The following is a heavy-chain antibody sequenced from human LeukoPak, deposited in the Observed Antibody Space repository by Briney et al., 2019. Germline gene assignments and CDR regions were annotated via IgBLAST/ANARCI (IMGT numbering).Heavy chain of an antibody. J-gene: IGHJ4*02. D-gene: IGHD3-22*01. V-gene: IGHV3-11*01. CDR3: AREIYYDSSGYYYRYYFDY. Sequence: KSGGSLRLSCAASGFTFSDYYMGWIRQAPGKGLEWVSYISSSGSTIYHADSVKGRFTISRDNAKNSVYLLMNSLRAEDTAVYYCAREIYYDSSGYYYRYYFDYWGQGTLVTVSS. CDR2: ISSSGSTI. CDR1: GFTFSDYY.